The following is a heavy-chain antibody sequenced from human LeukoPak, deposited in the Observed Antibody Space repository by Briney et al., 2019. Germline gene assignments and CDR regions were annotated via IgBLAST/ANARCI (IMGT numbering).Heavy chain of an antibody. CDR2: IYPGDSDT. CDR3: ARRGGFSYGFDS. CDR1: EFSFTSYW. D-gene: IGHD5-18*01. V-gene: IGHV5-51*01. J-gene: IGHJ4*02. Sequence: GESLKISCQGSEFSFTSYWIAGVRQMPGKGLEYMGIIYPGDSDTRYSPSFQGHVTISADKSISTAYLQWSSLKASDTAIYYCARRGGFSYGFDSWGQGTLVTVSS.